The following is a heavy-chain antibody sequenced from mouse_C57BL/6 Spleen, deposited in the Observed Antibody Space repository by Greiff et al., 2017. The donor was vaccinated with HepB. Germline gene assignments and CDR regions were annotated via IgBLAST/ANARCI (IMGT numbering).Heavy chain of an antibody. Sequence: VQLQQSGAELVKPGASVKISCKASGYAFSSYWMNWVKQRPGKGLEWIGQIYPGDGDTNYNGKFKGKATLTADKSSSTAYMQLSSLTSEDSAVYFCARSGVTAGLDYWGQGTTLTVSS. CDR1: GYAFSSYW. J-gene: IGHJ2*01. CDR2: IYPGDGDT. CDR3: ARSGVTAGLDY. D-gene: IGHD2-2*01. V-gene: IGHV1-80*01.